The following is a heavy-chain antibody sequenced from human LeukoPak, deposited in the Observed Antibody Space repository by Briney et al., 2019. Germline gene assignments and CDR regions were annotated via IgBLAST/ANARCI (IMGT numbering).Heavy chain of an antibody. V-gene: IGHV3-73*01. CDR1: GFTFSGSA. CDR2: ISSKANSYAT. Sequence: GGSLRLSCAASGFTFSGSAMHWVRQASGKGLEWVGRISSKANSYATAYAASVKGRFTISRDDSKNTAYLQMNSLKTEDTAVYYCTRVDSSGWFYYYYYYMDVWGKGTTVTVSS. CDR3: TRVDSSGWFYYYYYYMDV. D-gene: IGHD6-19*01. J-gene: IGHJ6*03.